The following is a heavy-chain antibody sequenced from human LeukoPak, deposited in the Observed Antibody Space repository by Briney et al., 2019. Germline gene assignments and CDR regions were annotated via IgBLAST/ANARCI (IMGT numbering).Heavy chain of an antibody. CDR2: IYYSGST. D-gene: IGHD2-2*01. CDR1: GGSISSGGYY. V-gene: IGHV4-31*03. CDR3: AAVVPAAVFDY. Sequence: SETLSLTCTVSGGSISSGGYYWSWIRQHPGKGLEWIGYIYYSGSTYYNPSLKSRVTISVDTSKNQFSLKLSSVTAADTAVYYCAAVVPAAVFDYWGQGTLVTVSS. J-gene: IGHJ4*02.